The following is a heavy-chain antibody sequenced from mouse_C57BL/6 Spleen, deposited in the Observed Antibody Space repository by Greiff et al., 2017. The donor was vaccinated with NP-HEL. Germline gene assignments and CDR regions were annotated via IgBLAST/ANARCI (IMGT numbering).Heavy chain of an antibody. CDR1: GYAFTNYL. CDR2: INPGSGGT. Sequence: QVHVKQSGAELVRPGTSVKVSCKASGYAFTNYLIEWVKQRPGQGLEWIGVINPGSGGTNYNEKFKGKATLTADKSSSTAYMQLSSLTSEDSAVYFCARSGQPGGFAYWGQGTLVTVSA. D-gene: IGHD3-2*01. CDR3: ARSGQPGGFAY. J-gene: IGHJ3*01. V-gene: IGHV1-54*01.